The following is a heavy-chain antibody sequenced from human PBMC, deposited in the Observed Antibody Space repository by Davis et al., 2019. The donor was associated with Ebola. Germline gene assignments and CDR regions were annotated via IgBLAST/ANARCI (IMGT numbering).Heavy chain of an antibody. Sequence: AASVKVSCKASGYTFTSYYMHWVRQAPGQGLEWMGIINPSGGSTSYAQKFQGRVTITADESTSTAYMELSSLRSEDTAVYYCARERAGSWFDPWGQGTLVTVSS. CDR3: ARERAGSWFDP. V-gene: IGHV1-46*01. CDR2: INPSGGST. D-gene: IGHD1-26*01. J-gene: IGHJ5*02. CDR1: GYTFTSYY.